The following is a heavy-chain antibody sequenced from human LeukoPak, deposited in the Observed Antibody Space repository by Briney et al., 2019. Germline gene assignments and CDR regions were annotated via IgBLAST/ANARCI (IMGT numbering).Heavy chain of an antibody. J-gene: IGHJ6*02. CDR2: INPNSGGT. Sequence: VASVKVSCKASGYIFTGYYMHRVRQAPGQGLEWMGWINPNSGGTNYAQKFQGWVTMTRDTSISTAYMELSRLRSDDTAVYYCALRPANWGFRPLYGMDVWGQGTTVTVSS. D-gene: IGHD7-27*01. CDR1: GYIFTGYY. CDR3: ALRPANWGFRPLYGMDV. V-gene: IGHV1-2*04.